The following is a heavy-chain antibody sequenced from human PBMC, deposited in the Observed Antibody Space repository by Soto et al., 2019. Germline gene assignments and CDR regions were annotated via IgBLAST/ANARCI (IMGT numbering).Heavy chain of an antibody. CDR1: GFTFSSYW. V-gene: IGHV3-7*05. CDR2: IKQVGSEK. J-gene: IGHJ5*02. D-gene: IGHD3-22*01. CDR3: ARDLVPTYYYDSSGYPGFDP. Sequence: GGSLRLSCAASGFTFSSYWMSWVRQAPGKGLEWVANIKQVGSEKYYVDSVKGRFTISRDNAKNSLYLQMNSLRAEDTAVYYCARDLVPTYYYDSSGYPGFDPWGQGTLVTVSS.